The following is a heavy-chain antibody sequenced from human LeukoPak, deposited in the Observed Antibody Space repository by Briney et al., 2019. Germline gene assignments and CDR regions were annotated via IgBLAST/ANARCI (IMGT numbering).Heavy chain of an antibody. D-gene: IGHD3-22*01. CDR2: IIPILGIA. Sequence: GASVKVSCKASGGTFSSYAISWVRQAPGQGPEWMGRIIPILGIANYAQKFQGRVTITADKSTSTAYMELSSLRSEDTAVYYCARGRYYDSSGPFDYWGQGTLVTVSS. CDR3: ARGRYYDSSGPFDY. V-gene: IGHV1-69*04. CDR1: GGTFSSYA. J-gene: IGHJ4*02.